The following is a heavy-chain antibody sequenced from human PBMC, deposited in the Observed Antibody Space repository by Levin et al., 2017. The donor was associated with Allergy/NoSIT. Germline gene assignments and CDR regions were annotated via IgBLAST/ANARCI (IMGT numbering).Heavy chain of an antibody. J-gene: IGHJ4*02. Sequence: SVKVSCKASGGTFSSYAISWVRQAPGQGLEWMGGIIPIFGTANYAQKFQGRVTITADESTSTAYMELSSLRSEDTAVYYCARDLVLPPTYSSSSGFDYWGQGTLVTVSS. V-gene: IGHV1-69*13. D-gene: IGHD6-6*01. CDR2: IIPIFGTA. CDR1: GGTFSSYA. CDR3: ARDLVLPPTYSSSSGFDY.